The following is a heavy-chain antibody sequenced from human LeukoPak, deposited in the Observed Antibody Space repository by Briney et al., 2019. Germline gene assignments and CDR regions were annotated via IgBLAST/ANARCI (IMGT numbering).Heavy chain of an antibody. Sequence: GGSLRLSCAASGFTFSRNAIHWVRQGPGKGLEWVSYIAHHGSNKYYADSVKGRFTISRDNSKRTLYLQMNSLRADDTAVFYCAKDGSWSCTDWGQGTLVTVSS. J-gene: IGHJ4*02. D-gene: IGHD2-8*02. CDR2: IAHHGSNK. V-gene: IGHV3-30*02. CDR1: GFTFSRNA. CDR3: AKDGSWSCTD.